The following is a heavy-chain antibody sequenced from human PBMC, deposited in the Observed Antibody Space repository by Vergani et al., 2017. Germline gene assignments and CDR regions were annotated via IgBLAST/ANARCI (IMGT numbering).Heavy chain of an antibody. CDR3: ASHIWFGESPLDY. D-gene: IGHD3-10*01. J-gene: IGHJ4*02. V-gene: IGHV3-53*01. CDR2: IYSGGST. CDR1: GFTVSSNY. Sequence: EVQLVESGGGLIQPGGSLRLSCAASGFTVSSNYMSWVRQAPGQGLEWVSVIYSGGSTYYADSVKGRFTISRDNSKNTLYLQMNSLRAEDTAVYYCASHIWFGESPLDYWGQGTLVTVSS.